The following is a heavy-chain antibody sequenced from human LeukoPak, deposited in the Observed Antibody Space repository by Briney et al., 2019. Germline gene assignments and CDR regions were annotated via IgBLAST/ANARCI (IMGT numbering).Heavy chain of an antibody. CDR3: AKGQYSSGWYLFDY. D-gene: IGHD6-19*01. CDR1: GFTFSSYW. Sequence: SGGSLRLSCAASGFTFSSYWMHWVRQAPGKGLVWVSRINSDGSSTSYADSVKGRFTISRDNSKNTLYLRMNSLRAEDTAVYYCAKGQYSSGWYLFDYWGQGTLVTVSS. CDR2: INSDGSST. J-gene: IGHJ4*02. V-gene: IGHV3-74*01.